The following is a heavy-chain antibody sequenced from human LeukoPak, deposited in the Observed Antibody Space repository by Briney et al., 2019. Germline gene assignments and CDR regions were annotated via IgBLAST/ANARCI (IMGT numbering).Heavy chain of an antibody. CDR2: MNPNSGNT. CDR1: GYTFTSYD. CDR3: ARGLVASFDY. J-gene: IGHJ4*02. D-gene: IGHD5-12*01. V-gene: IGHV1-18*01. Sequence: ASVKVSCKASGYTFTSYDINWVRQATGQGLEWMGWMNPNSGNTNYAQKLQGRVTMTTDTSTSTAYMELRSLRSDDTAVYYCARGLVASFDYWGQGTLVTVSS.